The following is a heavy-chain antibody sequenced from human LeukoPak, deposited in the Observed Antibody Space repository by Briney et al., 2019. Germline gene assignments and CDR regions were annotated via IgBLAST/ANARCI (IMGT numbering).Heavy chain of an antibody. D-gene: IGHD3-22*01. Sequence: PSETLSLTCTVSGGSISSYCWSWIRQPPGKGLEWIGYIYYSGSTNYNPSLKSRVTISVDTSKNQFSLKLSSVTAADTAVYYCARHPPDSSGYYTFDYWGQGTLVTVSS. CDR1: GGSISSYC. CDR3: ARHPPDSSGYYTFDY. J-gene: IGHJ4*02. V-gene: IGHV4-59*08. CDR2: IYYSGST.